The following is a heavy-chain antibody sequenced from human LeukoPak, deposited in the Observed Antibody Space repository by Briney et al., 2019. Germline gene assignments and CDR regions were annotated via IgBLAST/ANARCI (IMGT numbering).Heavy chain of an antibody. Sequence: PSDTLSLTCTVSGGSISISSFYWGWIHQPPGKGLEWIGSIYYSGSTYYNPSLKSRVTISVDTSKNQCSLKLSSVTAADTAVYYCARVGVVVAFDYWGQGTLVTVSS. CDR2: IYYSGST. J-gene: IGHJ4*02. D-gene: IGHD2-15*01. CDR3: ARVGVVVAFDY. CDR1: GGSISISSFY. V-gene: IGHV4-39*07.